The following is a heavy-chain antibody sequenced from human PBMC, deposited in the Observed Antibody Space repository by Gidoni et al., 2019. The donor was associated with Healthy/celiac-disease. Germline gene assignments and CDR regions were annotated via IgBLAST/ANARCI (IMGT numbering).Heavy chain of an antibody. V-gene: IGHV3-33*01. Sequence: QVQLVESGGGVVQPGRSLRLSCAASGFTFSSYGMHWVRQAPGKGLEWVAVIFYDGSNKYYADSVKGRFTISRDNSKNTLYLQMNSLRAEDTAVYYCASDYKGLGYWGQGTLVTVSS. CDR2: IFYDGSNK. D-gene: IGHD1-1*01. J-gene: IGHJ4*02. CDR3: ASDYKGLGY. CDR1: GFTFSSYG.